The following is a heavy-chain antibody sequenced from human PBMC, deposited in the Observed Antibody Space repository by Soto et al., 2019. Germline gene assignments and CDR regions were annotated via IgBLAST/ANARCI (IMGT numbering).Heavy chain of an antibody. Sequence: QVQLVQSGAEVKKPGSSVKVSCKASGGTFSSYAISWVRQAPGQGLEWMGGIIPIFGTANYAQKFQGRVTITADESTSTAYRELSSLRSEDTAVDYCARGGNMVRGGSNWCDPWGQGTLVTVSS. V-gene: IGHV1-69*01. J-gene: IGHJ5*02. CDR1: GGTFSSYA. D-gene: IGHD3-10*01. CDR3: ARGGNMVRGGSNWCDP. CDR2: IIPIFGTA.